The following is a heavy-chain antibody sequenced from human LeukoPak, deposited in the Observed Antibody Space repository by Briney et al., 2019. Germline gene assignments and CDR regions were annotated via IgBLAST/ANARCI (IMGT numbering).Heavy chain of an antibody. D-gene: IGHD2-15*01. V-gene: IGHV3-53*01. CDR1: GFTVSSNY. Sequence: PGGSLRLSCAASGFTVSSNYMSWVRQAPGKGLEWVSVIYSGGSTYYADSVKGRFTISRDNSKNTLYLQMNSLRAEDTAVYYCARDIVVVVAAYYYYGMDVWGQGTTVTVSS. CDR2: IYSGGST. CDR3: ARDIVVVVAAYYYYGMDV. J-gene: IGHJ6*02.